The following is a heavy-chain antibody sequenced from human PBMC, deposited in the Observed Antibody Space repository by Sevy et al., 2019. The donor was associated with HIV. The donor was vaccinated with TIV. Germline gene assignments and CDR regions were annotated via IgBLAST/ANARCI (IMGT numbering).Heavy chain of an antibody. Sequence: GSLRLSCAASGFTFSSYAMNWVRQAPGKGLEWVSAVSGSGGSTYYADSVKGRFTISRDNSKSTLYLQMNSLRAEDTALYYYAKDQGESSGYYPLGAFDIWGQGTVVTVSS. D-gene: IGHD3-22*01. CDR1: GFTFSSYA. V-gene: IGHV3-23*01. CDR3: AKDQGESSGYYPLGAFDI. J-gene: IGHJ3*02. CDR2: VSGSGGST.